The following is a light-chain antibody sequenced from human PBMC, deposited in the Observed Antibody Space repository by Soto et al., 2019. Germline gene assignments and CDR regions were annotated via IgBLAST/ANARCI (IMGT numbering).Light chain of an antibody. CDR3: AAWDDSLNGVV. CDR2: SNN. CDR1: SSNIGSNT. Sequence: QSVLTQPPSASGTPGQRVTISCSGSSSNIGSNTVNWYQQLPGTAPKLLIYSNNQRPSGVPDRFSGSKSGNSASLAISGLQSEDEADYYCAAWDDSLNGVVFGGGTQLTV. V-gene: IGLV1-44*01. J-gene: IGLJ2*01.